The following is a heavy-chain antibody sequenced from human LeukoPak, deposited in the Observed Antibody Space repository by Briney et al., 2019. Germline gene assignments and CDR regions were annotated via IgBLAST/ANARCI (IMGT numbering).Heavy chain of an antibody. CDR3: ARRQYSSSSEVDGMDV. CDR2: ISYDGSHK. J-gene: IGHJ6*02. V-gene: IGHV3-30-3*01. CDR1: GFTFSSYT. D-gene: IGHD6-6*01. Sequence: GRSLRLSCEVSGFTFSSYTFYWIRQAPGKGLEWLAVISYDGSHKYYADSVKGRFTISRDNSKNTLYLQMNSLRVDDTAVYHCARRQYSSSSEVDGMDVWGQGTTVIASS.